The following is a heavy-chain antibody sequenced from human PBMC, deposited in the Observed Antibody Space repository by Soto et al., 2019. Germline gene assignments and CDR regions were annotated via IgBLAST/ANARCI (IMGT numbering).Heavy chain of an antibody. V-gene: IGHV3-21*01. J-gene: IGHJ4*02. CDR2: ISSSSSYI. CDR3: AREPYFSTSVHCDY. D-gene: IGHD2-2*01. CDR1: GFTFSSYS. Sequence: GGSLRLSCAASGFTFSSYSMNWVRQAPGKGLEWVSSISSSSSYIYYADPVKCRFTISRDNAKNSLYLQMNSLRAEDTAVYYCAREPYFSTSVHCDYCGQGTLVTVSP.